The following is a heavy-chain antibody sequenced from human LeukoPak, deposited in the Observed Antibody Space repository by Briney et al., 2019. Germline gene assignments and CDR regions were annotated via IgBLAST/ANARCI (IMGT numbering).Heavy chain of an antibody. CDR2: ISSSGNTI. V-gene: IGHV3-48*01. Sequence: GGSLRLSCAASGFTFNNAWMSWVRQAPGKGLEWVSYISSSGNTIYYADSVKGRFTISRDNAKNSLYLQMNSLRAEDTAVYYCARAPRGVPPDYWGQGTLVTVSS. D-gene: IGHD2-8*01. J-gene: IGHJ4*02. CDR3: ARAPRGVPPDY. CDR1: GFTFNNAW.